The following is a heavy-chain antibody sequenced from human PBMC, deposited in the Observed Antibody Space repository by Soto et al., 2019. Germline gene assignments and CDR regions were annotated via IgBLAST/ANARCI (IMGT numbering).Heavy chain of an antibody. J-gene: IGHJ6*03. CDR2: ISYDGSNK. CDR1: GFTFSSYG. Sequence: GGSLRLSCAASGFTFSSYGMHWVRQAPGKGLEWVAVISYDGSNKYSADSVKGRFTISRDSSKNTLYLQMNSLRAEDTAVYYCAKDGATVTTYYYYYYMDVWGKGTTVTVSS. D-gene: IGHD4-17*01. V-gene: IGHV3-30*18. CDR3: AKDGATVTTYYYYYYMDV.